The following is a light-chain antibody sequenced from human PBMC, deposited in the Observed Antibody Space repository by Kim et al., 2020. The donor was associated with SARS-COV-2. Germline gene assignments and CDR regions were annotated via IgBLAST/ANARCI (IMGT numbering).Light chain of an antibody. CDR1: QSITNS. CDR2: AAS. Sequence: VSVGDRVTITCRASQSITNSLASYQQKPGKVPQLLIYAASALQSGVPSRFSGSGSGTDFTLTISSLQPEDVATYYCQKYNSAPWTFGQGTKVDIK. CDR3: QKYNSAPWT. J-gene: IGKJ1*01. V-gene: IGKV1-27*01.